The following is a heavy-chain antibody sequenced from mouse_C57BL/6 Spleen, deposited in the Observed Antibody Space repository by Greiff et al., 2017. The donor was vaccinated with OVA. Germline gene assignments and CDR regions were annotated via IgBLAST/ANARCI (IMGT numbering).Heavy chain of an antibody. CDR3: ARNAGSGAWFAY. CDR1: GYAFSSYW. D-gene: IGHD3-2*02. Sequence: QVQLKQSGAELVKPGASVKISCKASGYAFSSYWMNWVKQRPGKGLEWIGQIYPGDGDTNYNGKFKGKATLTADKSSSTAYMQLSSLTSEDSAVYFCARNAGSGAWFAYWGQGTLVTVSA. J-gene: IGHJ3*01. CDR2: IYPGDGDT. V-gene: IGHV1-80*01.